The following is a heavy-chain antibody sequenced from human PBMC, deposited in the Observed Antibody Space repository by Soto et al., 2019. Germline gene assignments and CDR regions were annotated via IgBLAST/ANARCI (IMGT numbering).Heavy chain of an antibody. J-gene: IGHJ4*02. V-gene: IGHV4-34*01. D-gene: IGHD3-10*01. CDR3: ARHSMVRGVIFDY. CDR2: INHSGST. Sequence: PSETLSLTCAVYGGSFSGYYWSWIRQPPGKGLEWIGEINHSGSTNYNPSLKSRVTISVDTSKNQFSLKLSSVTAADTAVYYCARHSMVRGVIFDYWGQGTLVTVSS. CDR1: GGSFSGYY.